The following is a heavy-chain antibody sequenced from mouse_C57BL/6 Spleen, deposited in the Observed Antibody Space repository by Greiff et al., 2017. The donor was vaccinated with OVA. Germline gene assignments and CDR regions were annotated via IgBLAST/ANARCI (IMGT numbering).Heavy chain of an antibody. CDR1: GFTFSSYT. V-gene: IGHV5-9*01. CDR3: ARHPSITTVVATDWYFDV. D-gene: IGHD1-1*01. Sequence: EVKLVESGGGLVKPGGSLKLSCAASGFTFSSYTMSWVRQTPEKRLEWVATISGGGGNTYYPDSVKGRFTISRDNAKNTLYLQMSSLRSEDTALYYCARHPSITTVVATDWYFDVWGTGTTVTVSS. CDR2: ISGGGGNT. J-gene: IGHJ1*03.